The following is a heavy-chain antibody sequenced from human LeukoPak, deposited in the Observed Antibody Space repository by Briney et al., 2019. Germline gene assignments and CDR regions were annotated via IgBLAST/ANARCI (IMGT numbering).Heavy chain of an antibody. CDR3: ANEEVPNDY. Sequence: GGSLRLSCEVSGFPFSSHAMSWVRQAPGRGLDWVSGISISSDMTYYADSVQGRFIISRDNSKNTVFLQMDSLRVEDTAVYYCANEEVPNDYWGRGTLVTVSS. V-gene: IGHV3-23*01. J-gene: IGHJ4*02. CDR2: ISISSDMT. CDR1: GFPFSSHA. D-gene: IGHD4/OR15-4a*01.